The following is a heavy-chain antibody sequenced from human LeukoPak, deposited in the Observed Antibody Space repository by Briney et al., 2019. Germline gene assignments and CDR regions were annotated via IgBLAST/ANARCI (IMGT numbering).Heavy chain of an antibody. Sequence: SETLSLTCTVSGGSVTSNYWSWIQQPAGKGLEWIGRFYTGGSTSYNSSLKSRVTMSVDASKNQFPLKLSSVTAADTAVYYCARGAGDGGAFDIWGQGKMVTVSS. V-gene: IGHV4-4*07. CDR2: FYTGGST. D-gene: IGHD1-26*01. J-gene: IGHJ3*02. CDR1: GGSVTSNY. CDR3: ARGAGDGGAFDI.